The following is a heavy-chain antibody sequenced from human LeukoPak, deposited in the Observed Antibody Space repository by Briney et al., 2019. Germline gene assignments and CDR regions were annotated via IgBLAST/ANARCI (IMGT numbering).Heavy chain of an antibody. J-gene: IGHJ4*02. Sequence: ASVTVSCKASGYTFTSYGISWVRQAPGQGLEWMGWISAYNGNTNYAQKLQGRVTMTTDTSTSTAYMELRSLRSDDTAVYYCARGYSSSNPNPLDYWGQGTLVTVSS. V-gene: IGHV1-18*04. CDR3: ARGYSSSNPNPLDY. CDR2: ISAYNGNT. CDR1: GYTFTSYG. D-gene: IGHD1-14*01.